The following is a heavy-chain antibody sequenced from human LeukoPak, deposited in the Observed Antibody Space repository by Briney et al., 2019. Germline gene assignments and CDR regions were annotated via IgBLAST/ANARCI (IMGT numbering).Heavy chain of an antibody. CDR1: GYTFTSYY. Sequence: ASVKVSCKASGYTFTSYYMHWVRQAPGQGLEWMGIINPSGGSTSYAQKFQGRVTITTDESTSTAYMELSSLRSEDTAVYYSARVGGYNPYYFDYWGQGTLVTVSS. CDR2: INPSGGST. J-gene: IGHJ4*02. CDR3: ARVGGYNPYYFDY. D-gene: IGHD5-24*01. V-gene: IGHV1-46*01.